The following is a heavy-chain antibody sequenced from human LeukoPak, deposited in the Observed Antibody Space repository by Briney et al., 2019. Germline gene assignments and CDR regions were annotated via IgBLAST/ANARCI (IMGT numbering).Heavy chain of an antibody. D-gene: IGHD5-12*01. CDR3: TTDSSDYALSH. CDR1: GFSFNHAW. V-gene: IGHV3-15*05. Sequence: GGSLRLSCAASGFSFNHAWMAWVRQAPGRGLEWVGRIKSKTDGETRDYATPVKGRFTISRDDSKNALYLQMNSLKTEDTAVYFCTTDSSDYALSHWGQGTLVTVSS. CDR2: IKSKTDGETR. J-gene: IGHJ4*02.